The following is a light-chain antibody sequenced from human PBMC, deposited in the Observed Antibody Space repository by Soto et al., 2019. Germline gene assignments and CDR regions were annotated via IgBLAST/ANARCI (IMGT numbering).Light chain of an antibody. CDR2: GVS. J-gene: IGLJ1*01. CDR3: YSSRSSSTTFYV. V-gene: IGLV2-14*03. Sequence: QSALTQPASVSGSLGQSITISCAGTSSDIGGSNYVSWYQQHPGKAPKLMIYGVSTRPSGVSTRFSGSKSGNTASLTISGLQAEDEADYFCYSSRSSSTTFYVFGTGTKLTVL. CDR1: SSDIGGSNY.